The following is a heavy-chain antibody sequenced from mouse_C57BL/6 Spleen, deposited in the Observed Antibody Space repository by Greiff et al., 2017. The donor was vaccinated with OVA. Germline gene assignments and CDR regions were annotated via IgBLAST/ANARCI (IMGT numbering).Heavy chain of an antibody. D-gene: IGHD2-3*01. V-gene: IGHV1-5*01. CDR1: GYTFTSYW. J-gene: IGHJ4*01. Sequence: VQLQQSGTVLARPGASVKMSCKTSGYTFTSYWMHWVKQRPGQGLEWIGAIYPGNSDTSYNQKFKGKAKLTAVTSASTAYMELSSLTNEDSAVXYCTRGGLLRDYAMDYWGQGTSVTVSS. CDR2: IYPGNSDT. CDR3: TRGGLLRDYAMDY.